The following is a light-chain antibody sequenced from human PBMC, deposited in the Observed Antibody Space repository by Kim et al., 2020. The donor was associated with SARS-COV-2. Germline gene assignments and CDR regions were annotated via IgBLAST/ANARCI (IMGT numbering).Light chain of an antibody. CDR1: TGDVTSGHY. Sequence: PGGTVTLTGGSSTGDVTSGHYPYWFQQEPGQVPRTLIYDTTNKRTWAPVRFSGSLLGGKAALTLSGAQAEDEADYYCLLTYGGIQVFGGGTQLTVL. J-gene: IGLJ3*02. CDR3: LLTYGGIQV. V-gene: IGLV7-46*01. CDR2: DTT.